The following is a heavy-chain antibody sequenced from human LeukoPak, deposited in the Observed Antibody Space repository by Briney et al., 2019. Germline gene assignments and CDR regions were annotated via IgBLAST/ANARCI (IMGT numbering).Heavy chain of an antibody. CDR2: IYCSGST. Sequence: SETLSLTCTVSGGSISSYYWSWIRQPPGKGLEWIGYIYCSGSTKYNPSLKSRVTISVDTSKNQFSLKLTSVTAADTAVYYCARLGIGVVPSAMLGDYYFDYWGQGTLVTVSS. D-gene: IGHD2-2*01. CDR1: GGSISSYY. CDR3: ARLGIGVVPSAMLGDYYFDY. V-gene: IGHV4-59*08. J-gene: IGHJ4*02.